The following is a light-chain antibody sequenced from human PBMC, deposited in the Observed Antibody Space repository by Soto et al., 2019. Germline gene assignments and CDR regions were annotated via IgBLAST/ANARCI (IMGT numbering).Light chain of an antibody. CDR3: QQYNNWPWT. CDR1: QSISDT. Sequence: EIVMTQAPVTLSVSPGGRASLSGRASQSISDTLAWYQQKPGQAPRLLIHGASTRAPGFPARFSGSGSGTDFTLTISSLQSEDFAVYYCQQYNNWPWTFGQGTKVDI. CDR2: GAS. V-gene: IGKV3-15*01. J-gene: IGKJ1*01.